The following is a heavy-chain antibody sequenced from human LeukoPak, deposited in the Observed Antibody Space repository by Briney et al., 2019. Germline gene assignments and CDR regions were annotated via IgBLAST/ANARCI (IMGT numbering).Heavy chain of an antibody. Sequence: ASVKVSCKASGYTFTSYGISWVRQAPGQGLEWLGWISTYNNNTHYAQKFQVRVTMTTDTSTSTAYMELRSLRSDDTAVYRCARVSGSYRGAIDYWGQGTLVTVSS. D-gene: IGHD1-26*01. J-gene: IGHJ4*02. CDR3: ARVSGSYRGAIDY. V-gene: IGHV1-18*01. CDR1: GYTFTSYG. CDR2: ISTYNNNT.